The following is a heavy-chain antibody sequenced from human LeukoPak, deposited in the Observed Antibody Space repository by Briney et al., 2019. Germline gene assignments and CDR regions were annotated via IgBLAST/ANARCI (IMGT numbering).Heavy chain of an antibody. J-gene: IGHJ4*02. CDR3: ARWGAEELRPGFDY. CDR1: GYTFTGYY. CDR2: INPNSGGT. V-gene: IGHV1-2*02. D-gene: IGHD1-26*01. Sequence: ASVKVSCKASGYTFTGYYMHWGRQAPGQGLEWMGWINPNSGGTNYAQKFQGRVTMTRDTSISTAYMELSRLRSDDTAVYYCARWGAEELRPGFDYWGQGTLVTVSS.